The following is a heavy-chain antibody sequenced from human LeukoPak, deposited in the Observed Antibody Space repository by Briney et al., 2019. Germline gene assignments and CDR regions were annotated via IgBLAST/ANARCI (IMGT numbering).Heavy chain of an antibody. Sequence: GGSLRLSCAASGFTFSSYWMSWVRQAPGKGLEWVANIKQDGGEKYYVESVEGRFTISRNNAKNSLYLQMNSLRAEDTAVYYCAVSRGEYSSSRPFDYWGQGTLVTVSS. V-gene: IGHV3-7*01. CDR1: GFTFSSYW. CDR2: IKQDGGEK. CDR3: AVSRGEYSSSRPFDY. D-gene: IGHD6-6*01. J-gene: IGHJ4*02.